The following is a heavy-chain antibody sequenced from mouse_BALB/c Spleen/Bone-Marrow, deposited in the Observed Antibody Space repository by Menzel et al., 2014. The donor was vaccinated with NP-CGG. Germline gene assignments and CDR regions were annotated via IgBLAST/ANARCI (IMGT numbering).Heavy chain of an antibody. D-gene: IGHD2-4*01. J-gene: IGHJ4*01. V-gene: IGHV1S137*01. CDR3: ARVITTGYYGMDY. CDR2: ISTYYGDA. Sequence: VKLQESGAELVRPGVSVKISCKGSGYTFTDYTMHWVKQSHAKSLEWIGVISTYYGDASYNQKFKGKATMTVDESSSTAYMELARLTSEDSAIYYCARVITTGYYGMDYWGQGTSVTVSS. CDR1: GYTFTDYT.